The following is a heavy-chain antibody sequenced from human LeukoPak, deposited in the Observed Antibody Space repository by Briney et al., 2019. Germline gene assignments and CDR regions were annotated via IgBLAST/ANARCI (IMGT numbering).Heavy chain of an antibody. Sequence: GGSLRLSCAGAGFSITDHHMDWVRQAPGKGLEWIGRSATTKPNSCTTQYAASARGRFTISRDDSQNSLYLQLNSLKNEDTPFYYCVRVFKTGSGCYLFDNWGLGTLLTVSS. V-gene: IGHV3-72*01. D-gene: IGHD6-25*01. J-gene: IGHJ4*02. CDR1: GFSITDHH. CDR3: VRVFKTGSGCYLFDN. CDR2: SATTKPNSCTT.